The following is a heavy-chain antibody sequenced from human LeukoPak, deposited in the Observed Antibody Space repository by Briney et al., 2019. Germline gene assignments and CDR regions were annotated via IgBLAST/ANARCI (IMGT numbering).Heavy chain of an antibody. J-gene: IGHJ4*02. D-gene: IGHD3-3*01. V-gene: IGHV4-39*01. CDR3: ARGLSSWSDHIDY. CDR1: GGSISSSSYY. CDR2: IYYSGST. Sequence: SETLSLTCTVSGGSISSSSYYWGWIRQPPGKGLEWIGSIYYSGSTYYNPSLKSRVTISVDTSKNQFSLKLSSVTAADTAVYYCARGLSSWSDHIDYWGQGTLVTVSS.